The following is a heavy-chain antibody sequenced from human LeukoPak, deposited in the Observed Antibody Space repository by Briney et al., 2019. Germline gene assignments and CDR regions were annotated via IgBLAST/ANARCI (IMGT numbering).Heavy chain of an antibody. V-gene: IGHV4-4*02. CDR3: AREGGFYRPLDY. CDR2: VHLDGRT. Sequence: SETLSLTCGVSGGSITTTNWWTWVRQPPGKGLEFIGEVHLDGRTNYNPSLESRLTISVDLSENHISLRLTSVTAADTAVYYCAREGGFYRPLDYSGQGTLVTVSS. J-gene: IGHJ4*02. CDR1: GGSITTTNW. D-gene: IGHD3-3*01.